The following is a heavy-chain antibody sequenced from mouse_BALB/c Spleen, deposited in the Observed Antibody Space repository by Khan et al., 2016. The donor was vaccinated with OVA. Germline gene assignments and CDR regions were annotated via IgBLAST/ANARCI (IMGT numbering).Heavy chain of an antibody. D-gene: IGHD6-1*01. J-gene: IGHJ2*01. CDR1: GFTFSSYT. CDR3: TEGLFLYYFGY. V-gene: IGHV5-6-5*01. Sequence: EVELVESGGGLVKPGGSLKLSCAASGFTFSSYTMSWVRQTPETRLEWVASISSGGFTYYPDSVKGRFTISRDNARNILYLQLSSLRSEDTAMYYWTEGLFLYYFGYWGQDTTLTVSS. CDR2: ISSGGFT.